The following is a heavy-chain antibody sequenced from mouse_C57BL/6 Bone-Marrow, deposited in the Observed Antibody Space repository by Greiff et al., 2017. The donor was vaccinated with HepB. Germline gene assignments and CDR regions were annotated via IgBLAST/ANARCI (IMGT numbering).Heavy chain of an antibody. CDR3: VRDDGHYFGY. CDR1: GFTFNTYA. D-gene: IGHD1-2*01. V-gene: IGHV10-3*01. Sequence: EVKLVESGGGLVQPKGSLKLSCAASGFTFNTYAMHWVRQAPGKGLEWVARIRSKSSNYTTYYADSVKDRFTISRNESQSMLYLQMNKLKTEETARYYGVRDDGHYFGYWGKGTTLAVSS. CDR2: IRSKSSNYTT. J-gene: IGHJ2*01.